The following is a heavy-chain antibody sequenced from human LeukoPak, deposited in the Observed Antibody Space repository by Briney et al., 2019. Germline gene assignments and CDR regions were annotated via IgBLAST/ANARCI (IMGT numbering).Heavy chain of an antibody. D-gene: IGHD3-22*01. V-gene: IGHV4-59*01. Sequence: PSETLSLTCTVSGGSISSYYWSWIRQPPGKGLEWIGYIYYSGSTNYNPSLKSRVTISVDTSKNQFSLKLSSVTAADTAMYYCARVKYDSSGYYHQDWYFDLWGRGTLVTVSS. J-gene: IGHJ2*01. CDR2: IYYSGST. CDR3: ARVKYDSSGYYHQDWYFDL. CDR1: GGSISSYY.